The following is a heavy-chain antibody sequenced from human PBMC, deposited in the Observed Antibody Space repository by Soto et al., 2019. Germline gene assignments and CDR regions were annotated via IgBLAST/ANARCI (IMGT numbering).Heavy chain of an antibody. CDR3: AGLTSNIVVVPAAVKDYYYYGMDV. V-gene: IGHV4-34*01. CDR2: INHSGST. D-gene: IGHD2-2*01. J-gene: IGHJ6*02. CDR1: GGSFSGYY. Sequence: SETLSLTCAVSGGSFSGYYWSWIRQPPGKGLEWVGEINHSGSTNYNPSHKSRVTISVDTSKNQFSLKLSSVTAADTAVYYCAGLTSNIVVVPAAVKDYYYYGMDVWGQGTTVTV.